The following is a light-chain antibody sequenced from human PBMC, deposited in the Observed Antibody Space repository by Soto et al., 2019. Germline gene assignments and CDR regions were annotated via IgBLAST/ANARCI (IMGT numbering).Light chain of an antibody. V-gene: IGKV3-11*01. CDR1: QSVSSY. Sequence: EIVLTPSLATLHLSTEQRATNSCRASQSVSSYLAWYQQRPGHDPRRLIYDAANRATGIPDRFRGSGSGTHFPLTIRSLAPADFAAYSSQQRSKWPLPIGGGTTVDI. CDR2: DAA. CDR3: QQRSKWPLP. J-gene: IGKJ4*01.